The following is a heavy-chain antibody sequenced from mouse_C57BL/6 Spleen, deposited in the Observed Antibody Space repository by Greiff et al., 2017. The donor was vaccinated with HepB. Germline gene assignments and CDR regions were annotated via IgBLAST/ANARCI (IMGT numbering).Heavy chain of an antibody. D-gene: IGHD2-2*01. CDR2: ISSGSSTI. CDR3: ARREVTRAMDY. V-gene: IGHV5-17*01. J-gene: IGHJ4*01. Sequence: EVKLVESGGGLVKPGGSLKLSCAASGFTFSDYGMHWVRQAPEKGLEWVAYISSGSSTIYYADTVKGRFTISRDNAKNTLFLQMTSLRSEDTAMYYCARREVTRAMDYWGQGTSVTVSS. CDR1: GFTFSDYG.